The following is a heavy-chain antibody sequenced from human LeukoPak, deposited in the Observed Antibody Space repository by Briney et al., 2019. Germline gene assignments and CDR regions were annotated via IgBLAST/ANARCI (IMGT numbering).Heavy chain of an antibody. CDR1: GYTFTSYD. D-gene: IGHD5-12*01. CDR2: MNPNNGNT. V-gene: IGHV1-8*01. CDR3: ARRSGYKGGAFDI. J-gene: IGHJ3*02. Sequence: ASVKVSCKASGYTFTSYDINWVRQATGQGLEWMGWMNPNNGNTGYAQKFQGRVTMTTDTSTSTAYMELRSLRSDDTAVYYCARRSGYKGGAFDIWGQGTMVTVSS.